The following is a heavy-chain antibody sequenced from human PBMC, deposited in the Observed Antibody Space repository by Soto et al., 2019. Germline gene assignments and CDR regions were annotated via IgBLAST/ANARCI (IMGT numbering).Heavy chain of an antibody. CDR2: IIPIFGTA. Sequence: QVQLVQSGAEVRKPGSSGRVSCKASGGSFNRHTISWVRQAPGQGLEWMGGIIPIFGTANHAQKLQGRVTIIADESTSTVYMELSSLRSDDTAIYYCARGWGYDSTDYYYAYWGQGTLVIVSS. CDR1: GGSFNRHT. V-gene: IGHV1-69*01. CDR3: ARGWGYDSTDYYYAY. D-gene: IGHD3-22*01. J-gene: IGHJ4*02.